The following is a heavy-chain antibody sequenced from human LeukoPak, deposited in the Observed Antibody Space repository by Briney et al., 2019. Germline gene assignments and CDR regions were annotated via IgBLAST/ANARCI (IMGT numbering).Heavy chain of an antibody. CDR3: ARGQTGYYDSSGYYYVY. J-gene: IGHJ4*02. V-gene: IGHV3-21*01. CDR2: ISSSGSFK. D-gene: IGHD3-22*01. CDR1: GFTFSTYS. Sequence: GGSLRLSCAASGFTFSTYSMTWVRQAPGKGLEWVSSISSSGSFKYYTDSVRGRFTIYGDNAKNSLYLQMNSLGAEDTAVYYCARGQTGYYDSSGYYYVYWGQGTLVAVSS.